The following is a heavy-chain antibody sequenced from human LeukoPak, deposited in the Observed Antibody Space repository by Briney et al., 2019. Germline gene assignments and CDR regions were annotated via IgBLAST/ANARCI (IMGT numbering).Heavy chain of an antibody. CDR1: GLTFSSYG. CDR3: AKDRVGYFDY. D-gene: IGHD2-2*01. V-gene: IGHV3-30*02. Sequence: GGSQRLSCAASGLTFSSYGMHWVRQAPGKGLEWVAFIRYDGSNKYYADSVKGRFTISRDNSKNTLYLQMNSLRAEDTAVYYCAKDRVGYFDYWGQGTLVTVSS. J-gene: IGHJ4*02. CDR2: IRYDGSNK.